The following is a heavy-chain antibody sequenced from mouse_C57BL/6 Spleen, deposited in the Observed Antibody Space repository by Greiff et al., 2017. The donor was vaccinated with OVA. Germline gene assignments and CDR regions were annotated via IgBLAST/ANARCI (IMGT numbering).Heavy chain of an antibody. J-gene: IGHJ2*01. CDR3: ARNVYYFDY. Sequence: EVKLMESGGGLVKPGGSLKLSCAASGFTFSSYTMSWVRQTPEKRLEWVATISGGGGNTYYPDSVKGRFTISRDNAKNTLYLQMSSLRSEDTALYYCARNVYYFDYWGQGTTLTVSS. CDR2: ISGGGGNT. V-gene: IGHV5-9*01. CDR1: GFTFSSYT.